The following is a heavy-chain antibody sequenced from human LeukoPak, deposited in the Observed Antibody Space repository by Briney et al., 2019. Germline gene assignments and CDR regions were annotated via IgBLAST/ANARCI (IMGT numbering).Heavy chain of an antibody. V-gene: IGHV3-23*01. CDR1: GFTFSNYG. J-gene: IGHJ4*02. CDR3: AKAGSIRFDY. D-gene: IGHD1-26*01. Sequence: GGSLRLSCVASGFTFSNYGMNWVRQAPGKGLEWVSGIVGSGSNTYYADSVKGRFTISRDNSKNTLYLQIYSLRAEDTAVYYCAKAGSIRFDYWGRGTLVTVSS. CDR2: IVGSGSNT.